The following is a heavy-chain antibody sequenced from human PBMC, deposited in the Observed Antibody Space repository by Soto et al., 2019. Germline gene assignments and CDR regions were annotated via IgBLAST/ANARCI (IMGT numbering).Heavy chain of an antibody. Sequence: QVQLQQWGAGLLKPSETLSLTCAVYGGSFSGYYWTWIRQPPGTRLEWMGEINHSGSTNYNPSLKSRVTISVDTSKTQFSLKLTSVTAADKAVYYCARDKVTGLFDYWGQGTLVTVSS. CDR1: GGSFSGYY. J-gene: IGHJ4*02. CDR3: ARDKVTGLFDY. V-gene: IGHV4-34*01. CDR2: INHSGST. D-gene: IGHD2-8*02.